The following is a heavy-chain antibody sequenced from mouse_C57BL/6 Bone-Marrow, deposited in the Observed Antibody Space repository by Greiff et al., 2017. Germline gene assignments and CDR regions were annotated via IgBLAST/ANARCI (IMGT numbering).Heavy chain of an antibody. J-gene: IGHJ2*01. CDR1: CYSFTDYN. V-gene: IGHV1-39*01. Sequence: EVKLMESGPELVKPGASVKISCKASCYSFTDYNMNWVKQSNGKSLEWIGVLNPNSVTTSYNQKFTGQATLTVPQSSSTAYMQLNSLTSEDSAVYYCARGGELERHFDYWGQGTTLTVSS. D-gene: IGHD4-1*01. CDR2: LNPNSVTT. CDR3: ARGGELERHFDY.